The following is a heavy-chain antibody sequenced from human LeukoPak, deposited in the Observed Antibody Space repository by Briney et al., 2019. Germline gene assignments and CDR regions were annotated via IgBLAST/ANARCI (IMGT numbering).Heavy chain of an antibody. CDR3: ATSADWSGYYTGGLEIGP. V-gene: IGHV1-69*01. J-gene: IGHJ5*02. CDR2: IIPIFGTA. CDR1: GGTFSSYA. D-gene: IGHD3-3*01. Sequence: GSSVKVSCKASGGTFSSYAISWVRQAPGQGLEWMGGIIPIFGTANYAQKFQGRVTFTADESTSTAYMELSSLRSEDTAVYYCATSADWSGYYTGGLEIGPWGQGTLVTVSS.